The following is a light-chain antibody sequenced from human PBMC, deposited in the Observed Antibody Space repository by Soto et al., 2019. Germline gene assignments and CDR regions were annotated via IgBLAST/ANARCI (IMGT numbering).Light chain of an antibody. Sequence: EIVLTQSPATLSLSPGERATLSCRASQSVCRHLAWYQQKPGQAPRLLIYDASNRANGVPARFSGSGSGTDFTLSISSREPEDFAVYYCQQRNNWPPATFGGGTKVEIK. CDR3: QQRNNWPPAT. CDR2: DAS. CDR1: QSVCRH. J-gene: IGKJ4*01. V-gene: IGKV3-11*01.